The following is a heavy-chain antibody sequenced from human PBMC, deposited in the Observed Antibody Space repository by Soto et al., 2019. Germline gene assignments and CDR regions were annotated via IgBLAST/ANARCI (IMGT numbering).Heavy chain of an antibody. D-gene: IGHD4-17*01. CDR1: CGSFIGYY. CDR2: INHSGST. J-gene: IGHJ3*02. Sequence: SETLSLTCAFYCGSFIGYYWSWIRQPPGKGLEWIGEINHSGSTNYNPSLKSRVTISVDTSKNQFSLKLSSVTAADTAVYYCARDHRDYGDYAGGDAFDIWGQGTMVTVSS. CDR3: ARDHRDYGDYAGGDAFDI. V-gene: IGHV4-34*01.